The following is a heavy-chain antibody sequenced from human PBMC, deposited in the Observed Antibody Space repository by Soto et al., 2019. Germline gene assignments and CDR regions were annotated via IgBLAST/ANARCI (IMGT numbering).Heavy chain of an antibody. V-gene: IGHV1-24*01. D-gene: IGHD5-12*01. CDR1: GYTLAELS. J-gene: IGHJ2*01. CDR2: FDPEDGET. CDR3: ATDHLERGLRSHWYFDF. Sequence: ASVKLCCRVSGYTLAELSMHWVRQAPGKGLEWMGGFDPEDGETIYAQKFQGRVTMTEDTSTDTAYMELSSLRSEDTAVYYCATDHLERGLRSHWYFDFWGRGTLVTVTS.